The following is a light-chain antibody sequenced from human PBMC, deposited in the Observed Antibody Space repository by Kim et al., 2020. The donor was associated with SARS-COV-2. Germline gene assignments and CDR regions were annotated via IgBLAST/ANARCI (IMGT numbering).Light chain of an antibody. Sequence: DIQMTQSPSSLSASVGDRVTITCQASQDINKYLNWYQQKPGKAPKLLIYDASNLEAGVPSRFSGSGSGTDFTFTISSLQPEGVATYYCQHYDDLPPMCTFGQGTKLEI. CDR1: QDINKY. V-gene: IGKV1-33*01. J-gene: IGKJ2*02. CDR3: QHYDDLPPMCT. CDR2: DAS.